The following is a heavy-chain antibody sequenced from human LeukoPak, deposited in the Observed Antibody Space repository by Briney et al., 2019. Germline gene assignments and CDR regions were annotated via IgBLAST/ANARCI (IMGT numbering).Heavy chain of an antibody. Sequence: PGGSLRLSCAASGFAVNTYDMHWVRQAPGEGPQWIAYFGISGTIYYADSVRGRFTISRDSAKNSLYLQMNGLRVDDTAIYYCAGYGVYPYWGQGTPIIVSS. J-gene: IGHJ4*02. CDR2: FGISGTI. CDR3: AGYGVYPY. D-gene: IGHD5/OR15-5a*01. CDR1: GFAVNTYD. V-gene: IGHV3-48*01.